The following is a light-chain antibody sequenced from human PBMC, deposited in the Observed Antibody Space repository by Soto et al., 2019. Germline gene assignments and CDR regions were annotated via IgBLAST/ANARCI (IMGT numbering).Light chain of an antibody. J-gene: IGKJ1*01. Sequence: DIQMTQSPSTLSASLGDRVAITCRASQSIVNWLAWYQQKPGKAPKVLIYDASSLESGVPSRFSGSGSGTEFTLTISSLQPDDFATYYCLQYNTYSETFGQGTKV. CDR3: LQYNTYSET. V-gene: IGKV1-5*01. CDR1: QSIVNW. CDR2: DAS.